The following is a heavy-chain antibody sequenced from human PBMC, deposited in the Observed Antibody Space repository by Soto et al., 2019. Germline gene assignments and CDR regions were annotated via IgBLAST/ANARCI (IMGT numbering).Heavy chain of an antibody. Sequence: GGSLRLSXAASGFTFSNAWMSWVRQAPGKGLEWVGRIKSRTDGGTTDYAAPVKGRFTISRDDSKNTLYLQMNSLKTEDTAVYYCTSYYYDSSVGRAFDIWGQGTMVTVSS. D-gene: IGHD3-22*01. CDR2: IKSRTDGGTT. CDR3: TSYYYDSSVGRAFDI. CDR1: GFTFSNAW. J-gene: IGHJ3*02. V-gene: IGHV3-15*01.